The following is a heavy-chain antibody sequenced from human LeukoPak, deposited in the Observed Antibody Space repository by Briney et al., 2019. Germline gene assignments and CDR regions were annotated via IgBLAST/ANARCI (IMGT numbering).Heavy chain of an antibody. CDR2: IKQDGSEE. D-gene: IGHD1-26*01. CDR3: ARWCGSYFGGTPDAFDI. CDR1: GFTISSYW. Sequence: GGSLRLSCAASGFTISSYWMSWVRQTPGKGLEWVANIKQDGSEEYYVDSVKGRFTISRDNAKNSLYLQMNSLRADDTAVYYCARWCGSYFGGTPDAFDIWGQGTLVTISS. V-gene: IGHV3-7*01. J-gene: IGHJ3*02.